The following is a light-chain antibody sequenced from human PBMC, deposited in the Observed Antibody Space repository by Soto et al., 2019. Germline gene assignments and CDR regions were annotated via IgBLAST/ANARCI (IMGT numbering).Light chain of an antibody. J-gene: IGKJ2*01. Sequence: DIQLTQSPSSLSASVGDRVTITCRVSQDISSCLNWYRQKPGKVPNLLIYSASNLQSGVPSRFSGSGSGTDFTLTINSLQPEDVVTYYGQRTYNAPHTFGQGTKLEIK. CDR2: SAS. CDR1: QDISSC. CDR3: QRTYNAPHT. V-gene: IGKV1-27*01.